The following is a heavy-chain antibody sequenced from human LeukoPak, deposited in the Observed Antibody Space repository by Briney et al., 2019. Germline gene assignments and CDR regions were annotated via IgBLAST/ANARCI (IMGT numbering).Heavy chain of an antibody. D-gene: IGHD5-18*01. V-gene: IGHV4-31*03. CDR3: ARVDRVETAMVPYYFDY. J-gene: IGHJ4*02. CDR1: GGSFTSETYY. CDR2: IYYTGNT. Sequence: SETLSLTCTVSGGSFTSETYYWSWIRQHPGKGLEWIGDIYYTGNTDCNPSLKSRVAIIIDTSKNQVPLELSSVTAADTAVYYCARVDRVETAMVPYYFDYWGQGTLVTVSS.